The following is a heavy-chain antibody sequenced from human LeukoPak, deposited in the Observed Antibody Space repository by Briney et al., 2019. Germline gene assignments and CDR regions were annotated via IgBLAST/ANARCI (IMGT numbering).Heavy chain of an antibody. CDR2: INPNSGGT. Sequence: ASVKVSCKASGYTFTSYYMHWVRQAPGQGLEWMGWINPNSGGTNYAQKFQDRVTMTRDTSISTAYMELSRLRSDDTAVYYCARARSTIVVVPAAHQPNWFDPWGQGTLVTVSS. J-gene: IGHJ5*02. CDR1: GYTFTSYY. CDR3: ARARSTIVVVPAAHQPNWFDP. D-gene: IGHD2-2*01. V-gene: IGHV1-2*02.